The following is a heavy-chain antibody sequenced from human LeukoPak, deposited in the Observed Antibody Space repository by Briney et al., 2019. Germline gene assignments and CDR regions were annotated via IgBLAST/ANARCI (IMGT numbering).Heavy chain of an antibody. D-gene: IGHD6-13*01. CDR3: ASGNYGYSSSWYYFDY. J-gene: IGHJ4*02. CDR1: GGTFSSYA. V-gene: IGHV1-69*13. CDR2: IIPIFGTA. Sequence: SVKVSCKASGGTFSSYAISWVRQAPGQGLEWMGRIIPIFGTANYAQKFQGRVTITADESTSTAYMELSSLRPEDTAVYYCASGNYGYSSSWYYFDYWGQGTLVTVSS.